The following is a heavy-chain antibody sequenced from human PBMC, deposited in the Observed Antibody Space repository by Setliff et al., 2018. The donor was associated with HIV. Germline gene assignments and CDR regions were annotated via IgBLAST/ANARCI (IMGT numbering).Heavy chain of an antibody. CDR2: VYYSGST. CDR1: GASSIYF. CDR3: ARVESGILGY. J-gene: IGHJ4*02. D-gene: IGHD1-26*01. Sequence: PSETLSLTCTVSGASSIYFWGWIRQPPGKGLEWIGSVYYSGSTYHNPSLKSRVTISVDTANNQFSLKVNSMTAADSAIYYCARVESGILGYWGRGILVTVSS. V-gene: IGHV4-39*07.